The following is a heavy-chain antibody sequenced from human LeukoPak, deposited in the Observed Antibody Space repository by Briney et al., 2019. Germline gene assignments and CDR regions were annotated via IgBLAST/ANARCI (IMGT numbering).Heavy chain of an antibody. D-gene: IGHD1-26*01. J-gene: IGHJ4*02. Sequence: SETLSLTCTVSGGSISRYYWSWIRQPPGKGLEWIGYIYSTGSTNSNPSLKSRVTTSVDTSNNQFSLKLRSMTAADTAVYFCARHESAVGALFYWGQGTLVTVSS. CDR2: IYSTGST. CDR1: GGSISRYY. V-gene: IGHV4-59*08. CDR3: ARHESAVGALFY.